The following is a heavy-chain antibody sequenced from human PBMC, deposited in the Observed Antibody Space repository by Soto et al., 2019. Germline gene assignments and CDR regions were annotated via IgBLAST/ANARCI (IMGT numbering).Heavy chain of an antibody. Sequence: GGSLRLSCAASGFTFGSYGMHWVRQAPGKGLEWVAVIWYDGSNKYYADSVKGRFTISRDNSKNTLYLQMNSLRAEDTAVYYCARDVGSADYIWGSYRLTLHDAFDIWGQGTMVTVSS. CDR1: GFTFGSYG. CDR2: IWYDGSNK. J-gene: IGHJ3*02. V-gene: IGHV3-33*01. CDR3: ARDVGSADYIWGSYRLTLHDAFDI. D-gene: IGHD3-16*02.